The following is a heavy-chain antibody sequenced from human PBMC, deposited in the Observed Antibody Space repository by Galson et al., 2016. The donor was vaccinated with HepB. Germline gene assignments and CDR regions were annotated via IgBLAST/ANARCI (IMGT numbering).Heavy chain of an antibody. J-gene: IGHJ4*02. D-gene: IGHD3-10*01. CDR2: IKPDGSET. V-gene: IGHV3-7*01. CDR3: ARVSHLAGSGTYDY. CDR1: GFTFSVYW. Sequence: LRLSCAASGFTFSVYWMTWVRQAPGTGLEWVANIKPDGSETYCVDSVKGRFTFSRDNAKNSLFLQMSSLRVDDTAVYHCARVSHLAGSGTYDYWGQGSLVTVSS.